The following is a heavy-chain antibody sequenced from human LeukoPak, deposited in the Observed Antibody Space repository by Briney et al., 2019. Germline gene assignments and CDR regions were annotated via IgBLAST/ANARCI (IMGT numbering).Heavy chain of an antibody. V-gene: IGHV3-30*03. J-gene: IGHJ4*02. D-gene: IGHD1-26*01. CDR1: GFTFSNYG. CDR2: ISYDGSNQ. Sequence: GGSLRLSCAASGFTFSNYGMTWVRQAPGKGLEWVAIISYDGSNQDYADSVKGRFTISRDNSHNTVHLRMNSLRPEDTAVYYCATDAVGPTGYWGQGTLVAVSS. CDR3: ATDAVGPTGY.